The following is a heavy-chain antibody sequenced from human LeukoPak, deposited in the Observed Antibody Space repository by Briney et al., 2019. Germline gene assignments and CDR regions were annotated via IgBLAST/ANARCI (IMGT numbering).Heavy chain of an antibody. Sequence: GGSLRLSCAASGFTFSSYGMHWVRQAPGKGLEWVAVISFDGRTKYYADSVKGRFTISRDNSNNMLFLQMNSLRAEDTALYYCAKDWHSVTIFDYWGQGTLVTVSS. CDR2: ISFDGRTK. CDR1: GFTFSSYG. J-gene: IGHJ4*02. V-gene: IGHV3-30*18. CDR3: AKDWHSVTIFDY. D-gene: IGHD4-17*01.